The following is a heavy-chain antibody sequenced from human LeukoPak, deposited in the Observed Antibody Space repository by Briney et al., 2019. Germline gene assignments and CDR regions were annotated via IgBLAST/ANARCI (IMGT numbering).Heavy chain of an antibody. Sequence: ASVKVSCKASGYTFTRYAINWLRQAPGQGLEWMGWINMYTANPAYAQGFTERFVFSLDTSVTTAYLQISNLKTEDTAVYYCARRDPDVDFDYLGQGTLVTVSS. J-gene: IGHJ4*02. CDR2: INMYTANP. CDR1: GYTFTRYA. CDR3: ARRDPDVDFDY. V-gene: IGHV7-4-1*02. D-gene: IGHD2-21*02.